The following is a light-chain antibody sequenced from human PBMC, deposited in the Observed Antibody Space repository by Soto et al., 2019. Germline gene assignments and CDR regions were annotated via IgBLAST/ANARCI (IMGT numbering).Light chain of an antibody. Sequence: EIVMTQFPATLSVSPGERATLSCRASQSVGIHLAWYQQRPGQSPRLLILGASTRATVIPARFSGSGSGTGFKLANRAPQSEDFAVYYCQQYNRWPPWTFGQGTKVESK. CDR3: QQYNRWPPWT. CDR2: GAS. J-gene: IGKJ1*01. CDR1: QSVGIH. V-gene: IGKV3-15*01.